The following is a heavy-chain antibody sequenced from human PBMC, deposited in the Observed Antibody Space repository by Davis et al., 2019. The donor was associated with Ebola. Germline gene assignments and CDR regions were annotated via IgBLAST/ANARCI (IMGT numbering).Heavy chain of an antibody. Sequence: ASVKVSCKASGYTFTTYDINWERQATGQGLEWMGWMNPSSGNTGYAQKFQGRVTMTRNTSITTAYMELSGLNFDDTAVYYCTRGIARRQLGSWFDPWGQGTLVTVSS. V-gene: IGHV1-8*01. J-gene: IGHJ5*02. CDR3: TRGIARRQLGSWFDP. D-gene: IGHD6-6*01. CDR2: MNPSSGNT. CDR1: GYTFTTYD.